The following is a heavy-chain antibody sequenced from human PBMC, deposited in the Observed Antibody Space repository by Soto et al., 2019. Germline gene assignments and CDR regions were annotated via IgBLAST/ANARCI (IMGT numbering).Heavy chain of an antibody. Sequence: QVQLVQSGAAVKKPGASVKVSCKAYRYTFTSYYMHWVRQAPGQGLEWMGIINPSGGSTSYAQKFQGRVTMTRDTSTSTVYMDLSSLRSDDTAVYYCARDPHPEQWLELVGDYWGQGTLVTVSS. J-gene: IGHJ4*02. CDR2: INPSGGST. CDR1: RYTFTSYY. CDR3: ARDPHPEQWLELVGDY. D-gene: IGHD6-19*01. V-gene: IGHV1-46*01.